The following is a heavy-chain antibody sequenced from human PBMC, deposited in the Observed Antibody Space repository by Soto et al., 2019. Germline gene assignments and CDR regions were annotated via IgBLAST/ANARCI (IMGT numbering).Heavy chain of an antibody. V-gene: IGHV3-9*01. CDR2: ISWNSGSI. J-gene: IGHJ4*02. D-gene: IGHD6-19*01. CDR3: AKDTSIAVAGTIDY. Sequence: EVQLVDSGGGLVQPGRSLRLSCAASGFTFDDYAMHWVRQAPGKGLEWVSGISWNSGSIGYADSVKGRFTISRDNAKNSLDLQMNSLRAEDTALYYCAKDTSIAVAGTIDYWGQGTLVTVSS. CDR1: GFTFDDYA.